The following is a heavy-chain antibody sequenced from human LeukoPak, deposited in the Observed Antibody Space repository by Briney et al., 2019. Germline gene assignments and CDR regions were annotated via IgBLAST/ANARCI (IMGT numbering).Heavy chain of an antibody. Sequence: GGSLRLSCAASGFTVSSNYMSWVRQAPGKGLEWVSVIYSGGSTYYADSVKGRFTISRDNPKNTLYLQMNSLRAEDTAVYYCARDQIGTPFDYWGQGTLVTVSS. D-gene: IGHD3-10*01. CDR3: ARDQIGTPFDY. CDR1: GFTVSSNY. CDR2: IYSGGST. V-gene: IGHV3-53*01. J-gene: IGHJ4*02.